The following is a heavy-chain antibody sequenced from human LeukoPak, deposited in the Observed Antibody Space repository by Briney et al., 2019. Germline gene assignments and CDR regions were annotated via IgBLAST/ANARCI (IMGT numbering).Heavy chain of an antibody. Sequence: GGSLRLSCAASGFTFSSYWMHWVRQAPGKGLVWVSRTNSDGSSTSYADSVKGRFTISRDNAKNTLYLQMNSLRAEDTAVYYCARRNVVGATTFFDYWGQGTLVTVSS. V-gene: IGHV3-74*01. CDR2: TNSDGSST. CDR3: ARRNVVGATTFFDY. J-gene: IGHJ4*02. CDR1: GFTFSSYW. D-gene: IGHD1-26*01.